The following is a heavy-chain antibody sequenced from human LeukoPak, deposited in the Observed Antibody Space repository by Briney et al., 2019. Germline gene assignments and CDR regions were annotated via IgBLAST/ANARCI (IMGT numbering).Heavy chain of an antibody. CDR1: GYTFTSYA. J-gene: IGHJ4*02. Sequence: ASVKVSCKASGYTFTSYAMHWVRQAPGQRLEWMGWINAGNGNTKYSQKFQGRVTITRDTSASTAYMELSSLRSEDTAVYYCARDPSVAGTDYFDYWGRGTLVTVSS. CDR3: ARDPSVAGTDYFDY. D-gene: IGHD6-19*01. CDR2: INAGNGNT. V-gene: IGHV1-3*01.